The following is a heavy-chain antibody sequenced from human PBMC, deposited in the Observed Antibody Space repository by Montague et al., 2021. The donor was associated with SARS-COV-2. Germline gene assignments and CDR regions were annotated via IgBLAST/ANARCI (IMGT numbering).Heavy chain of an antibody. CDR1: GYTFTGYY. CDR3: ARAGAGLGYYYYGMDV. V-gene: IGHV1-2*04. D-gene: IGHD3-16*01. CDR2: INPNSGGT. Sequence: SVKVSCKDSGYTFTGYYMHWVRQAPGQGLEWMGWINPNSGGTNYAQKFQGWVTMTRDTSISTAYMELSRLRSDDTAVYYCARAGAGLGYYYYGMDVWGQGTTVTVSS. J-gene: IGHJ6*02.